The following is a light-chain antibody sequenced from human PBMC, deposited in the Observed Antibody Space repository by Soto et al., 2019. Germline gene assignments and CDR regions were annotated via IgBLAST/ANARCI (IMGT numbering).Light chain of an antibody. CDR1: QSINSW. CDR3: SLYHSHPII. CDR2: DGS. J-gene: IGKJ4*01. Sequence: DIQMTQFPPTLSASVGDRVTISCRASQSINSWLAWYHQNLDKPQMLLIYDGSNLEDGVPSKFGGSGYGSEFTLTINFLQTDDSGTYFSSLYHSHPIIFGGGTKVEI. V-gene: IGKV1-5*01.